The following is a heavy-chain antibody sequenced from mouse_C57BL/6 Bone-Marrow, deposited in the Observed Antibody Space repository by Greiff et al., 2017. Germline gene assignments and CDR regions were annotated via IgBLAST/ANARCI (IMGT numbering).Heavy chain of an antibody. CDR3: SRPYYSNYWYCDV. CDR2: IYPGSGST. D-gene: IGHD2-5*01. V-gene: IGHV1-55*01. CDR1: GYTFTSYW. Sequence: VQLQQPGAELVKPGASVKMSCKASGYTFTSYWITWVKQRPGQGLEWLGDIYPGSGSTNYNEKFKSKSTLTVDTSSSTAYLQLSSLTSEDSAVYDCSRPYYSNYWYCDVWGTGTTVTVSS. J-gene: IGHJ1*03.